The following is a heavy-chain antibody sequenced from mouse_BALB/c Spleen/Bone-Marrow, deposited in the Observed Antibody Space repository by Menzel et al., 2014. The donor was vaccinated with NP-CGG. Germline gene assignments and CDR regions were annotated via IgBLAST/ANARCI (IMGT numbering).Heavy chain of an antibody. V-gene: IGHV2-6-4*01. D-gene: IGHD2-1*01. Sequence: VKVVDSGPGLVAPSQRLSIPCTVSGFSLSRYSVHWVRQPPGKGLEWLGVIWGGGTTDYNSALKSRLSITKDNSKSQVCLKLNSLQTDDTAMYYCATLVGNHYAMDYWGQGTSVTVSS. CDR2: IWGGGTT. J-gene: IGHJ4*01. CDR3: ATLVGNHYAMDY. CDR1: GFSLSRYS.